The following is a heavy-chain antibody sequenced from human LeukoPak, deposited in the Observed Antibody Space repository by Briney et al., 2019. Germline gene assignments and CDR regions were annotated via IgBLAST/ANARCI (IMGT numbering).Heavy chain of an antibody. J-gene: IGHJ4*02. D-gene: IGHD2-15*01. CDR2: IYYSGST. V-gene: IGHV4-38-2*01. CDR1: GLTFSSYW. Sequence: GSLRLSCAASGLTFSSYWMHWIRQPPGKGLEWIGSIYYSGSTYYNPSLKSRVAISIDTSKNQFSLNLTSVTAADTAVYYCARLSLHCSGGSCYRGAFDSWGQGTLVTVSS. CDR3: ARLSLHCSGGSCYRGAFDS.